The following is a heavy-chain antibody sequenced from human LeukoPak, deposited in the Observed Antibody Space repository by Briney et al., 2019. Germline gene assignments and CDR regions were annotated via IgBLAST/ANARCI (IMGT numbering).Heavy chain of an antibody. J-gene: IGHJ5*02. V-gene: IGHV4-38-2*02. CDR1: GYSISSGYY. CDR2: IYHSGST. Sequence: SETLSLTCTVSGYSISSGYYWGWIRQPLGKGLEWIGSIYHSGSTYYNPSLKSRVTISVDTSKNQFSLKLSSVTAADTAVYYCARGYSYAQTHWFDPWGQGTLVTVSS. D-gene: IGHD5-18*01. CDR3: ARGYSYAQTHWFDP.